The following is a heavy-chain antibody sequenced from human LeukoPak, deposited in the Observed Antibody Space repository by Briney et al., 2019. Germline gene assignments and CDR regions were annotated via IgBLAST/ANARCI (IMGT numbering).Heavy chain of an antibody. CDR2: INGDGSLN. Sequence: GGSLRLSCAASAFTFSNYWMSWVRQAPGKGLEWVANINGDGSLNGHVASVKGRFTISRDNAKNSVYLQMISLRDEDTAVYYCTRDRAYGALDYWGQGTLVTVSS. V-gene: IGHV3-7*01. J-gene: IGHJ4*02. CDR3: TRDRAYGALDY. CDR1: AFTFSNYW. D-gene: IGHD4/OR15-4a*01.